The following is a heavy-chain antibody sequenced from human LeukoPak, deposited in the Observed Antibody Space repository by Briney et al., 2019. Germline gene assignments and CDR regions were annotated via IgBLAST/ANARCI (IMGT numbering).Heavy chain of an antibody. J-gene: IGHJ4*02. CDR3: TRMTTGHDY. CDR1: GVSFDDYY. D-gene: IGHD4-17*01. Sequence: SEILSLTCAVSGVSFDDYYWSWVRQTPGKGLEWIGEINHSGYTNDSPSLKSRVTLSIDTSRKQFSLNLRSVTVADAGIYYCTRMTTGHDYWGQGTLVTVSS. CDR2: INHSGYT. V-gene: IGHV4-34*01.